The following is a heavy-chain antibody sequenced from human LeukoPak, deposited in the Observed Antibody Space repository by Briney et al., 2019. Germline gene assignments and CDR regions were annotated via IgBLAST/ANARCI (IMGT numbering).Heavy chain of an antibody. D-gene: IGHD4-17*01. J-gene: IGHJ4*02. V-gene: IGHV3-23*01. Sequence: GGSLRLSCAASGFTFSNYAMTWVRQAPGKGLEWVSGVSGSGTSTYYADYVKGRFAISRDNSKNTLYLQMNSLRVEDTAVYYCARDEPTVTTGPPVGSWGQGTLVTVSS. CDR1: GFTFSNYA. CDR2: VSGSGTST. CDR3: ARDEPTVTTGPPVGS.